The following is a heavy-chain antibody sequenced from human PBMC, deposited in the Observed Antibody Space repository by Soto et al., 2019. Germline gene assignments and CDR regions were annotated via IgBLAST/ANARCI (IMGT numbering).Heavy chain of an antibody. CDR3: TRDFVSEGGYCSGGSCYGHDAFDI. V-gene: IGHV3-49*03. CDR2: IRSKAYGGTT. Sequence: GGSLRLSCTASGFTFGDYAMSWFRQAPGKGLEWVGFIRSKAYGGTTEYAASVKGRFTISRDDSKSIAYLQMNSLKTEDTAVYYCTRDFVSEGGYCSGGSCYGHDAFDIWGQGTMVTVSS. J-gene: IGHJ3*02. D-gene: IGHD2-15*01. CDR1: GFTFGDYA.